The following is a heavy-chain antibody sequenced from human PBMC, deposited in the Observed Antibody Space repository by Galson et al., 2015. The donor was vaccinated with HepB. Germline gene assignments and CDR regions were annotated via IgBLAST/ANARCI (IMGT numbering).Heavy chain of an antibody. D-gene: IGHD7-27*01. Sequence: TLSLTCTVSGGSVSSGSYYWSWIRQPPGKGLEWIGYIYYSGSTNYNPSLKSRVTISVDTSKNQFSLKLSSVTAADTAVYYCARVPNWGNPTFDYWGQGTLVTVSS. J-gene: IGHJ4*02. CDR3: ARVPNWGNPTFDY. V-gene: IGHV4-61*01. CDR1: GGSVSSGSYY. CDR2: IYYSGST.